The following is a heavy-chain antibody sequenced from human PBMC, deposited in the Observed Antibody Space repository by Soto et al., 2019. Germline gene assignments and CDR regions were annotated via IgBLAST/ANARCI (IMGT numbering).Heavy chain of an antibody. CDR2: ISYDGGNK. J-gene: IGHJ4*02. CDR3: ARACHYYGSGSYSDFDY. V-gene: IGHV3-30-3*01. CDR1: GFTFSSHA. D-gene: IGHD3-10*01. Sequence: QVQLVESGGGEVQPGTSLRLSCAASGFTFSSHAMHWVRQAPGKGLEWVALISYDGGNKDYTDSVKGRFTISRDDSKNTLYLHMNSLRSEDTAVYYCARACHYYGSGSYSDFDYWGQGTLVTVSS.